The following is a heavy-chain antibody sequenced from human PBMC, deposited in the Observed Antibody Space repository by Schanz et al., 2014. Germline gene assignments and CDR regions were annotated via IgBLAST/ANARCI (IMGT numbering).Heavy chain of an antibody. CDR3: TKGLLPVRALADVFDV. Sequence: QAQLVESGGGVVQPGRSLRLSCAASGFAFRSYAMHWVRQAPGKGLEWAALISYDGSSKNHADSVQGRFTISRDNSNNTLFLQMSSLRVEDTALYYCTKGLLPVRALADVFDVWGQGTMVTVSP. CDR2: ISYDGSSK. D-gene: IGHD2-21*01. V-gene: IGHV3-30*18. CDR1: GFAFRSYA. J-gene: IGHJ3*01.